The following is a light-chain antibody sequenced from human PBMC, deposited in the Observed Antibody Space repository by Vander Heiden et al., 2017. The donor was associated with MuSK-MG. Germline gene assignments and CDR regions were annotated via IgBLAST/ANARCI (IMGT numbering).Light chain of an antibody. V-gene: IGKV1-5*03. Sequence: TITCRASQSISSWLAWYQQKPGKAPKLLIYKASSLESGVPSKFSGSGSGTEFTLTISSLQPDDFATYYCQQYNSYPWTFGQGTKVEIK. J-gene: IGKJ1*01. CDR1: QSISSW. CDR3: QQYNSYPWT. CDR2: KAS.